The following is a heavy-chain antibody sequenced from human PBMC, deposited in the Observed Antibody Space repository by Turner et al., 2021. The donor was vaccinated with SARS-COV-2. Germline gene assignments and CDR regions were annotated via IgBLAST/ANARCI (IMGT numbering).Heavy chain of an antibody. Sequence: QVQLVESGGGVVQPGRSLRLSCAASGFTFSSYGMHWVRQAPGKGLEWVAVTSYDGSNKCYADSVKGRFTISRDKSKNTLYLQMNSLRAEDTAVYYCAKQQGLYSNPMYYFDYWGQGTLVTVSS. J-gene: IGHJ4*02. V-gene: IGHV3-30*18. D-gene: IGHD4-4*01. CDR3: AKQQGLYSNPMYYFDY. CDR1: GFTFSSYG. CDR2: TSYDGSNK.